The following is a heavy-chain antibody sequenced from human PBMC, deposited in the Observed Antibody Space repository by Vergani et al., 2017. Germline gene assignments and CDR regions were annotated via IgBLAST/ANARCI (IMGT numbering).Heavy chain of an antibody. CDR3: AKGAYCSSTSCYFVSYYYGMDV. D-gene: IGHD2-2*01. Sequence: QVQLVESGGGVVQPGRSLRLSCAASGFTFSSYGMHWVRQAPGKGLEWVAVISYDGSNKYYADSVKGRFTISRDNSKNTLYLQMNSLRAEDTAVYDCAKGAYCSSTSCYFVSYYYGMDVWGQGTTVTVAS. CDR2: ISYDGSNK. V-gene: IGHV3-30*18. CDR1: GFTFSSYG. J-gene: IGHJ6*02.